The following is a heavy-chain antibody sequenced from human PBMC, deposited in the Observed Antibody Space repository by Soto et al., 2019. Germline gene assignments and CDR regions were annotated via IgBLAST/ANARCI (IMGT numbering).Heavy chain of an antibody. D-gene: IGHD3-3*01. CDR3: ARGPFAKLYYYYGMDV. CDR2: ISSSSSYI. J-gene: IGHJ6*02. CDR1: GFTFSSYS. Sequence: GGSLRLSCAASGFTFSSYSMNWVRQAPGRGLEWVSSISSSSSYIYYADSVKGRFTISRDNAKNSLYLQMNSLRAEDTAVYYCARGPFAKLYYYYGMDVWRQGTTVTVSS. V-gene: IGHV3-21*01.